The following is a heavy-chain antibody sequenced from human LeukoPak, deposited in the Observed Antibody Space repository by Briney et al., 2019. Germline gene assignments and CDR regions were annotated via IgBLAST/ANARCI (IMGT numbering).Heavy chain of an antibody. CDR3: ARQKGDFDY. D-gene: IGHD3-16*01. CDR2: IVPGDSDT. Sequence: GESLKISCKGSGYTFSTYWIAWVRQMPGKGLEWMGIIVPGDSDTRYSPSFQGQVTISADKSISTAYLQWSSLKASDTAMYYCARQKGDFDYWGQGTLVTVSS. CDR1: GYTFSTYW. V-gene: IGHV5-51*01. J-gene: IGHJ4*02.